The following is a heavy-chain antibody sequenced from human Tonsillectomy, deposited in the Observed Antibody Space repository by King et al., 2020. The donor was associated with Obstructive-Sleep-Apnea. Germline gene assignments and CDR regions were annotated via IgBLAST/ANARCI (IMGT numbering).Heavy chain of an antibody. Sequence: QLVQSGAEVRKPGASLKVSCKTSGYTFTDSSLHWMRQAPGQGLDWIGWISPHNGGTYYAQKFQGSVTMTSDTSINTAYVALSSLTSDDTAVYFCARGPPTGNYYRGFDSWGQGTLVTVSS. CDR2: ISPHNGGT. D-gene: IGHD1-1*01. J-gene: IGHJ4*02. CDR3: ARGPPTGNYYRGFDS. V-gene: IGHV1-2*04. CDR1: GYTFTDSS.